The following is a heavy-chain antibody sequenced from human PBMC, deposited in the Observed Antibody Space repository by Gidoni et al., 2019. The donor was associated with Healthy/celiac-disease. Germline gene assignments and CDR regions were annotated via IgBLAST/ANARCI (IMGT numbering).Heavy chain of an antibody. V-gene: IGHV4-59*01. D-gene: IGHD6-13*01. CDR3: ARAQAYSSSWSRYYYYYSYV. J-gene: IGHJ6*03. Sequence: VQLPVSGPGLVQPSETLSLTCTVSGGSIGSYFRTWIRQPPGKGLEWMGYLYYSGGTNYNPSLKTRVTISVDTSKNQFSRKLRSLPAADTAVYYCARAQAYSSSWSRYYYYYSYVWGKGTTVTFSS. CDR2: LYYSGGT. CDR1: GGSIGSYF.